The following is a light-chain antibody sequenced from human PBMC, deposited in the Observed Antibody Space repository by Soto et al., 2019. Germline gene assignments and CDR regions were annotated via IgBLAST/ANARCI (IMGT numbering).Light chain of an antibody. CDR3: QSYDSSLSGWVV. J-gene: IGLJ2*01. Sequence: QSVLTQPPSVSGAPGQRVTISCTGSSSNIGPGYDVLWYQQLPGTAPKLLIYGNKNRPSGVPDRFSGSKSGTSASLVITGLQAEDEGDYYCQSYDSSLSGWVVFGGGTKLTVL. V-gene: IGLV1-40*01. CDR1: SSNIGPGYD. CDR2: GNK.